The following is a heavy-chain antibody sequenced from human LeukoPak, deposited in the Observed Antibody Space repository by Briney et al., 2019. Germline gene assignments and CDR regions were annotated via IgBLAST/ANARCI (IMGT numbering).Heavy chain of an antibody. CDR1: RITFSNYA. J-gene: IGHJ4*02. CDR3: TKAAWDCSGGSCFVAYFDS. CDR2: ISGSGDST. V-gene: IGHV3-23*01. Sequence: GGSLRLSCAVSRITFSNYAMSWVRQAPGKGLEWVSGISGSGDSTYYADSVKGRFTISRDNSKNTLYLQMNSLRAEDTAVYYCTKAAWDCSGGSCFVAYFDSWGQGTLVTVSS. D-gene: IGHD2-15*01.